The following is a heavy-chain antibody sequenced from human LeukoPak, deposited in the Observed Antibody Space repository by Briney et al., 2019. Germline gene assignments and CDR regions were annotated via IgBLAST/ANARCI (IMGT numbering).Heavy chain of an antibody. CDR2: INPSGGST. CDR3: ARESAGYYYDSSGRNYFDY. Sequence: ASVKVSCKASGYTFTSYYMHWVRRAPGQGLEWMGIINPSGGSTSYAQKFQGRVTITADESTSTAYMELSSLRSEDTAVYYCARESAGYYYDSSGRNYFDYWGQGTLVTVSS. CDR1: GYTFTSYY. V-gene: IGHV1-46*01. D-gene: IGHD3-22*01. J-gene: IGHJ4*02.